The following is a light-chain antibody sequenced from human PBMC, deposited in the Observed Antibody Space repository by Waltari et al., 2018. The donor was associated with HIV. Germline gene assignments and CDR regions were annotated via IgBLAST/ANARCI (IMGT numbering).Light chain of an antibody. CDR3: QQYSHWPLMYN. CDR2: AAS. Sequence: EIVMKQSPATPSVSPGERATLSRRASQTISSNLAWYQHNPGQSPRLLIYAASTRATGIPARFSASGSGTEFTLTISSLQSEDFAVYYCQQYSHWPLMYNFGQGTKLEIK. J-gene: IGKJ2*01. V-gene: IGKV3-15*01. CDR1: QTISSN.